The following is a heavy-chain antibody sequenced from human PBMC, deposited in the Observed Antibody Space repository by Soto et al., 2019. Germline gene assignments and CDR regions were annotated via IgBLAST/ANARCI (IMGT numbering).Heavy chain of an antibody. V-gene: IGHV3-21*01. Sequence: EVQLVESGGGLVKPGGSLRLSCAASGFTFSSYSMNWVHQAPGKGLEWVSSISSSSSYIYYADSVKGRFTISRDNAKNSRYLQMNSLRAEDTAVYYCARDRDGYKDYFDYWGQGTLVTFSS. CDR2: ISSSSSYI. CDR3: ARDRDGYKDYFDY. J-gene: IGHJ4*02. D-gene: IGHD5-12*01. CDR1: GFTFSSYS.